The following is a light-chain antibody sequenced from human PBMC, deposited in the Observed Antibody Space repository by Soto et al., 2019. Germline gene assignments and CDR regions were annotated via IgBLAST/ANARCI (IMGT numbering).Light chain of an antibody. Sequence: QSALTQPASVSGSPGQSITISCTGTNGDVGAYNYVSWYQQHPGKVPKLMIYDVTNRPSGVSNRFSGSKSGNTASLTISGLQAEDEADYYCSSYTSTSTQVFGGGTKVTVL. CDR2: DVT. V-gene: IGLV2-14*03. CDR3: SSYTSTSTQV. CDR1: NGDVGAYNY. J-gene: IGLJ2*01.